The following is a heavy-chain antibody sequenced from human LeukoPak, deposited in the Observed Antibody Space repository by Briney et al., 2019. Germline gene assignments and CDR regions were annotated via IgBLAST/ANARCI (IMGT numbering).Heavy chain of an antibody. Sequence: GGSLRLSCAASGFTFSSYGMHWVRQALGKGLEWVAVIWYDGSNKYYADSVKGRFTISRDNSKNTLYQQMNSLRAEDTAVYYCARERIQLWSLYYYGMDVWGQGTTVTVSS. D-gene: IGHD5-18*01. V-gene: IGHV3-33*01. CDR3: ARERIQLWSLYYYGMDV. J-gene: IGHJ6*02. CDR1: GFTFSSYG. CDR2: IWYDGSNK.